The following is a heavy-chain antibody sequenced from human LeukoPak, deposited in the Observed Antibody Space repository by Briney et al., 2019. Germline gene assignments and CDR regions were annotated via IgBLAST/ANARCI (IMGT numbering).Heavy chain of an antibody. D-gene: IGHD2-2*01. J-gene: IGHJ3*02. CDR1: GFTFSSYS. CDR3: ARDPRPRYQLLSSHAAFDI. Sequence: GGSLRLSCAASGFTFSSYSMNWVRQAPGKGLEWVSYISSSSSTIYYADSVKGRFTISRDNAKNSLYLQMNSLRAEDTAVYYCARDPRPRYQLLSSHAAFDIWGQGTMVTVSS. CDR2: ISSSSSTI. V-gene: IGHV3-48*01.